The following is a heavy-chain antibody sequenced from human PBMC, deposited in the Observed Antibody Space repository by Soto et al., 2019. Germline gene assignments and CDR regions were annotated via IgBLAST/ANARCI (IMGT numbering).Heavy chain of an antibody. J-gene: IGHJ6*02. CDR2: ISYDGSNK. V-gene: IGHV3-30-3*01. CDR1: GFTFSSYA. Sequence: QVQLVESGGGVVQPGRSLRLSCAASGFTFSSYAMHWVRQAPGKGLEWVAVISYDGSNKYYADSVKGRFTISRDNSKNTLYLQMNSLRAEDTAVYYCARDLYGMDVWGQGTTVTVSS. CDR3: ARDLYGMDV.